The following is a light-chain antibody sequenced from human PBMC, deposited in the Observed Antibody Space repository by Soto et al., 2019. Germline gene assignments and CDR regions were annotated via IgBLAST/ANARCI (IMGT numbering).Light chain of an antibody. CDR1: HNIERW. Sequence: IQMTQSPSTLSASVGDRVTITCRASHNIERWMAWYQQKPGKAPSLLIFDASTLHSGVPSRFSGSGSGTDFTLTISSLQLDDFATYYCQQFAISTTVGQGTKVDIK. CDR2: DAS. CDR3: QQFAISTT. J-gene: IGKJ1*01. V-gene: IGKV1-5*01.